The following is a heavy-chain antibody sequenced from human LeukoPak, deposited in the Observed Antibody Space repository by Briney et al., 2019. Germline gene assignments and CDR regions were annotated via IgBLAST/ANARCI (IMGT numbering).Heavy chain of an antibody. CDR3: ARDRSGWQLVPFDP. Sequence: SETLSLTCTVSGGSISSYYWSWIRQPAGKGLEGIGRIDTSGSTNYNPSLKSRVTMSVDTPKNQFSLKLSSVTAADTAVYYCARDRSGWQLVPFDPWGQGTLVTVS. D-gene: IGHD6-13*01. CDR2: IDTSGST. J-gene: IGHJ5*02. V-gene: IGHV4-4*07. CDR1: GGSISSYY.